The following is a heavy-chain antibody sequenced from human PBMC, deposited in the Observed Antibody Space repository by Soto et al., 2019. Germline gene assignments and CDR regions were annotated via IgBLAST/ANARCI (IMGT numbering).Heavy chain of an antibody. V-gene: IGHV4-4*02. CDR2: IYHTGST. D-gene: IGHD2-21*02. Sequence: QVQLRESGPGLVKPSGTLSLTCVVSGASISSTYWWSWVRQPPGKGLEWIGEIYHTGSTKYNPSLKRRVTISIDKSNHEFSRKLNSVTAADTAVYYCATLPPRIEVVVTPIPTWGQGILVTVSS. J-gene: IGHJ5*02. CDR3: ATLPPRIEVVVTPIPT. CDR1: GASISSTYW.